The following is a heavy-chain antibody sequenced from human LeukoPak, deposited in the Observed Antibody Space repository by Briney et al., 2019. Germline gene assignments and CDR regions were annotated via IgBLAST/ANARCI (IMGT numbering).Heavy chain of an antibody. CDR1: GFTFSDYY. Sequence: PGGSLRLSCAASGFTFSDYYMSWIRQAPGKRLEWVSYISSSGSTIYYADSVKGRFTISRDNAKNSLYLQMNSLRAEDTAVYYCAREGCSSTSCYTRFYDLSVWGQGTTVTVSS. CDR2: ISSSGSTI. CDR3: AREGCSSTSCYTRFYDLSV. D-gene: IGHD2-2*02. V-gene: IGHV3-11*01. J-gene: IGHJ6*02.